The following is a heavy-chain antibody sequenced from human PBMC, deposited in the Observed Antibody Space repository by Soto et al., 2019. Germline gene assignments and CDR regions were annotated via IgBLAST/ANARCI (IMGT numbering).Heavy chain of an antibody. Sequence: GGSLRLSCAASGFTLSSYAMHWARQAPGKGLEWVAVISYDGSNKYYADSVKGRFTISRDNSKNTLYLQMNSLRAEDTAVYYCARSAASYYYGMDGWGEGTTVTVCS. CDR2: ISYDGSNK. CDR1: GFTLSSYA. V-gene: IGHV3-30-3*01. D-gene: IGHD2-2*01. J-gene: IGHJ6*02. CDR3: ARSAASYYYGMDG.